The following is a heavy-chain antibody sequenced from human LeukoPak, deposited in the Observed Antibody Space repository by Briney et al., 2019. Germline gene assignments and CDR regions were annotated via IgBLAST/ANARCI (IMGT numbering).Heavy chain of an antibody. CDR3: AKDTSIGKYCTSGVCSPFDY. D-gene: IGHD2-8*01. CDR1: GFTFSSYA. J-gene: IGHJ4*02. Sequence: GGSLRLSCAGSGFTFSSYAMSWVRQAPGKVLEWVSAISDSGDYTYYADSVKGRFTISRDNSKNTLYLHVNSLRAEDTAVYYCAKDTSIGKYCTSGVCSPFDYWGQGTLVTVSS. V-gene: IGHV3-23*01. CDR2: ISDSGDYT.